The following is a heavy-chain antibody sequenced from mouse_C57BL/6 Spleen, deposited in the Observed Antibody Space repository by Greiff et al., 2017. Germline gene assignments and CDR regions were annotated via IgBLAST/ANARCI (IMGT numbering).Heavy chain of an antibody. V-gene: IGHV10-3*01. CDR3: VREGAYGRVAWFAY. J-gene: IGHJ3*01. Sequence: EVKLVESGGGLVQPKGSLKLSCAASGFTFNTYAMHWVRQAPGKGLEWVARIRSKSSNYATYYADSVKDRFTISRDDSQSMLYLQMNNLKTEDTAMYYCVREGAYGRVAWFAYWGQGTLVTVSA. CDR1: GFTFNTYA. D-gene: IGHD1-1*01. CDR2: IRSKSSNYAT.